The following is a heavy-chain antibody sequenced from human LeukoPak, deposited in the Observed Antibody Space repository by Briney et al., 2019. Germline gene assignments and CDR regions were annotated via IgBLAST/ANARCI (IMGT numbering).Heavy chain of an antibody. J-gene: IGHJ4*02. CDR2: IYTSGST. CDR1: GGSISSYY. Sequence: SETLSLTCTGSGGSISSYYWSWIRQPAGKGLEWIGRIYTSGSTNYNPSLKSRVTMSVDTSKNQFSLKLSSVTAADTAVYYCARGVLTYYDFWSGHGRFDYWGQGTLVTVSS. V-gene: IGHV4-4*07. D-gene: IGHD3-3*01. CDR3: ARGVLTYYDFWSGHGRFDY.